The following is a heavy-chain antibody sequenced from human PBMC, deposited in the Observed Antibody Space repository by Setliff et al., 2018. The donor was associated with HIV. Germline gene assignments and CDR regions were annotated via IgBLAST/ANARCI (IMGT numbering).Heavy chain of an antibody. V-gene: IGHV1-8*01. Sequence: ASVKVSCKASGYTFTSYDINWVRQATGQGLEWMGWMNPNSGNTGYAQKFQGRVTTTRNTSISTAYMELSSLRSEDTAVYYCARIPNHSSGFDYWGQGTPVTVSS. CDR2: MNPNSGNT. CDR3: ARIPNHSSGFDY. CDR1: GYTFTSYD. J-gene: IGHJ4*02. D-gene: IGHD3-22*01.